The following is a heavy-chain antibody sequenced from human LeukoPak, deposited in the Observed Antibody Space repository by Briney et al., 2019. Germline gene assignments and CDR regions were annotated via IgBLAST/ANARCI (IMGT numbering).Heavy chain of an antibody. CDR3: ARDRAGTAMVDYYYGMDV. V-gene: IGHV4-59*01. CDR2: IYYSGST. J-gene: IGHJ6*02. D-gene: IGHD5-18*01. CDR1: GGFINSYY. Sequence: PLENLLLNCHVSGGFINSYYRSWIRQPPGKGLEWIGDIYYSGSTNYNPSLKSRVTISVDTSKNQFSLKLSSVTAADTAVYYCARDRAGTAMVDYYYGMDVWGQGTTVTVSS.